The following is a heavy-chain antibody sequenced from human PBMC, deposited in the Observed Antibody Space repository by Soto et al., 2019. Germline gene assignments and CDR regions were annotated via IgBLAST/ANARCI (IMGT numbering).Heavy chain of an antibody. Sequence: QVQLVQSGAEVKKPGSSVKVSCKASGGTFSSYAISWVRQAPGQGLEWMGGIIPIFGTANYAQKFQGRVTITADESPSTAYMELSSLRSEDTAVYYCARNSYYYDSSGYYWGYYYYGMDVWGQGTTVTVSS. V-gene: IGHV1-69*01. J-gene: IGHJ6*02. D-gene: IGHD3-22*01. CDR3: ARNSYYYDSSGYYWGYYYYGMDV. CDR1: GGTFSSYA. CDR2: IIPIFGTA.